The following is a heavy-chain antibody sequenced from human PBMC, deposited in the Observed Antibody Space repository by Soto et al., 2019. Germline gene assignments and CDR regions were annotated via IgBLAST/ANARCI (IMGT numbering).Heavy chain of an antibody. CDR1: GYTFTSYA. J-gene: IGHJ4*02. Sequence: QVQLVQSGSEEKKPGASVKVSCKASGYTFTSYAMHWVRQAPGQRLEWMGWINAGNGNTKYSQKFQVRVTITRDTSASTAYLELSILRSEDTALYDCARSMVVVTALDYRRQGTLCTVSS. D-gene: IGHD2-21*02. CDR2: INAGNGNT. V-gene: IGHV1-3*05. CDR3: ARSMVVVTALDY.